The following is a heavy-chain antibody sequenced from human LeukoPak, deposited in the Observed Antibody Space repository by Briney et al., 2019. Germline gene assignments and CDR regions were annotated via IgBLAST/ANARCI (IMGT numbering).Heavy chain of an antibody. CDR2: ISGSGGST. D-gene: IGHD3-22*01. CDR3: AKCFGPTYYYVSSGFFDAFDI. CDR1: GFTFSSYA. J-gene: IGHJ3*02. Sequence: GRSLRLSCAASGFTFSSYAMSWVRQAPGKGLEWVSVISGSGGSTYYTDSVKGRFTISRDNPRNTLDLQMNSLRAEDTAVYYCAKCFGPTYYYVSSGFFDAFDIWGRGTLVTVSS. V-gene: IGHV3-23*01.